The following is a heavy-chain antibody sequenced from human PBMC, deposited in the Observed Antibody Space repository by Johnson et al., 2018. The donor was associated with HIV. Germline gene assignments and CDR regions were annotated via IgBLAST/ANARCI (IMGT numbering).Heavy chain of an antibody. CDR2: ISYDGSNK. V-gene: IGHV3-30*04. D-gene: IGHD2-21*01. CDR3: ARAGVVFSTASHDAFDI. Sequence: QVQLVESGGGVVQPGRSLRLSCAASGFTFSSYAMHWVRQAPGKGLEWVAVISYDGSNKYYADSVKGRFTISRDNSKNTLYLQMNILRAEDTAVYYCARAGVVFSTASHDAFDIWGQGTMVTVSS. J-gene: IGHJ3*02. CDR1: GFTFSSYA.